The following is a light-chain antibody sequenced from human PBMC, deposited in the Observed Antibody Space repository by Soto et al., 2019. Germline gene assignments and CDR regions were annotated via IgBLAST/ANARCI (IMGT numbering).Light chain of an antibody. CDR3: SSYTTSSTQV. Sequence: QAVVTQPASVSGSPGQSITISCTGTSSDVGDYNYVSWYQQHPDKAPKLMIFEVTNRPSGVSNRFSGSKSGNTASLTISGLQAEDEADYYCSSYTTSSTQVFGGGTKLTVL. CDR1: SSDVGDYNY. CDR2: EVT. V-gene: IGLV2-14*01. J-gene: IGLJ2*01.